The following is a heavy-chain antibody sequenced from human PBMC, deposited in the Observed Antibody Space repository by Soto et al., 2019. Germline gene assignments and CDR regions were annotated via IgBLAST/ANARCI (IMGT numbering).Heavy chain of an antibody. V-gene: IGHV3-21*01. J-gene: IGHJ3*02. D-gene: IGHD1-7*01. CDR2: ISSSSSYI. Sequence: GGSLRLSCAASGFTFSSYSMNWVRQAPGKGLEWVSSISSSSSYIYYADSVKGRFTISRDNAKNSLYLQMNSLRAEDTAVYYCARDRRTGTTNDAFDIWGQGTMVTVSS. CDR3: ARDRRTGTTNDAFDI. CDR1: GFTFSSYS.